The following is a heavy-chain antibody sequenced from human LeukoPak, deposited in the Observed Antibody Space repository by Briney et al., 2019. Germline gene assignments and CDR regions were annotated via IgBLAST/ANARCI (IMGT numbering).Heavy chain of an antibody. CDR3: AKGGHDFNPFYW. J-gene: IGHJ4*02. V-gene: IGHV3-23*01. Sequence: GGSLRLSCAASGFTFSTSAMGWVRQAPGKGLEWGSSIKGGGGDPFYADSVKGRFTISRDNSKNTLFLQLNSLRADDSAVYYCAKGGHDFNPFYWWGQGTLVTVSS. CDR2: IKGGGGDP. CDR1: GFTFSTSA. D-gene: IGHD2-21*02.